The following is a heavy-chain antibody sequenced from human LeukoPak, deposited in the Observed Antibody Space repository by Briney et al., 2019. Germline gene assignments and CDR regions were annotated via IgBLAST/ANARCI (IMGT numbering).Heavy chain of an antibody. CDR2: IYYSGST. V-gene: IGHV4-31*03. D-gene: IGHD1-14*01. Sequence: PSETLSLTCTVSGGSISSGGYYWSWLRQHPGKGLEWIGYIYYSGSTYYNPSLKSRVTISVDTSKNQFSLKLSSVTAADTAVYYCARGGDRRGFDYWGQGTLVTVSS. CDR3: ARGGDRRGFDY. J-gene: IGHJ4*02. CDR1: GGSISSGGYY.